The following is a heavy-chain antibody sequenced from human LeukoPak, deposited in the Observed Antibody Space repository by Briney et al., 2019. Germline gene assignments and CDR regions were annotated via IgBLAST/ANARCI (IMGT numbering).Heavy chain of an antibody. CDR3: ARDPSSSSRISDY. CDR2: IIPILGIA. J-gene: IGHJ4*02. V-gene: IGHV1-69*04. D-gene: IGHD6-6*01. CDR1: GGTFSSYA. Sequence: ASVKVSCKASGGTFSSYAISWVRQAPGQGPEWMGRIIPILGIANYAQKFQGRVTITADKSTSTAYMELSSLRSEDTAVYYCARDPSSSSRISDYWGQGTLVTVSS.